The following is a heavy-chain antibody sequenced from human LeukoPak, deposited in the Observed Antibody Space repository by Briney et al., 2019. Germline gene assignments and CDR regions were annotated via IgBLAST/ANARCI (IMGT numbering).Heavy chain of an antibody. J-gene: IGHJ4*02. Sequence: GSLRLSCAAAGFIFSGYSMHWVRQAPGKGLEWVSYISSSSSTIYYADSVKGRFTISRDNAKNSLYLQMNSLRAEDTAVYYCATDDISGSYGSPFDYWGQGTLVTVSS. D-gene: IGHD3-16*01. CDR3: ATDDISGSYGSPFDY. CDR2: ISSSSSTI. CDR1: GFIFSGYS. V-gene: IGHV3-48*01.